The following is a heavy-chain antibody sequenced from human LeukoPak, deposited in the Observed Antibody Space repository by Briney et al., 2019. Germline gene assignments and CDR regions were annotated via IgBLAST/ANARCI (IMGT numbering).Heavy chain of an antibody. CDR1: GFTFSSYA. CDR2: ISGSGGST. D-gene: IGHD6-13*01. CDR3: AKAFLGPIAAAGWFDP. J-gene: IGHJ5*02. Sequence: GGSLRLSCAASGFTFSSYAMSWVRQAPGKGLEWVSAISGSGGSTYYADSVKGRFTISRDNSKNMLYLQMNSLRAEDTAVYYCAKAFLGPIAAAGWFDPWGQGTLVTVSS. V-gene: IGHV3-23*01.